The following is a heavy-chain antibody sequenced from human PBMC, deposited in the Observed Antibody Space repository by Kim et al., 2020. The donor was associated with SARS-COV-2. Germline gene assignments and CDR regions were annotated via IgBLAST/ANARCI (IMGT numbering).Heavy chain of an antibody. J-gene: IGHJ6*03. CDR2: IWYDGSNK. D-gene: IGHD6-6*01. CDR1: GFTFSSYG. CDR3: ARVQEERQPVLYYYYYMDV. Sequence: GGSLRLSCAASGFTFSSYGMHWVRQAPGKGLEWVAVIWYDGSNKYYADSVKGRFTISRDNSKNTLYLQMNSLRAEDTAVYYCARVQEERQPVLYYYYYMDVWGKGTTVTVSS. V-gene: IGHV3-33*01.